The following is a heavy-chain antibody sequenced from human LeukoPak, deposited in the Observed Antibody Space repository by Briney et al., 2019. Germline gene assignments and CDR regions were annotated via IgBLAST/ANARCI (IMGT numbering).Heavy chain of an antibody. J-gene: IGHJ4*02. D-gene: IGHD6-13*01. CDR3: ARVSSSWYGSFDY. CDR1: GGSISSSTYY. Sequence: SETLSLTCTVSGGSISSSTYYWGWIRQPPGKGQEWLGRIYYSGSTYYNPSLKSRVTISVDTSKNQFSLRLSSVTAADTAVYYCARVSSSWYGSFDYWGQGTLVTVSS. CDR2: IYYSGST. V-gene: IGHV4-39*01.